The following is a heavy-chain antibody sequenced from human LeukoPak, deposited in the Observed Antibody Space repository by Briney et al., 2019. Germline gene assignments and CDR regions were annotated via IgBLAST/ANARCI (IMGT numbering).Heavy chain of an antibody. CDR2: IYSSGST. Sequence: SETLSLTCTVSGGSISTYYWSWIRQPPGKGLEWIGYIYSSGSTNYKSSLKSRVTISVDRSKNQFSLKLSSVTAADTAVYYCARDRARGDIVVVPAAHDAFDIWGQGTMVTVSS. J-gene: IGHJ3*02. D-gene: IGHD2-2*01. V-gene: IGHV4-59*12. CDR1: GGSISTYY. CDR3: ARDRARGDIVVVPAAHDAFDI.